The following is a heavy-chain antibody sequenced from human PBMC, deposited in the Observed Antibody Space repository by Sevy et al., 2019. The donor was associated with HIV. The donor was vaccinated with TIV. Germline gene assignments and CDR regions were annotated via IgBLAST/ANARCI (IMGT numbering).Heavy chain of an antibody. V-gene: IGHV4-34*01. D-gene: IGHD2-2*01. CDR3: ARAPPIVVVPGAPSWFDP. CDR1: GGSFSGYY. Sequence: SETLSLTCAVYGGSFSGYYWNWIRQPPGKGLEWIGEINHTGSTNYNLSLKSRVTISVDTSKTQVSLKLSSVTAADTAIYYCARAPPIVVVPGAPSWFDPWGQGTLVTVSS. CDR2: INHTGST. J-gene: IGHJ5*02.